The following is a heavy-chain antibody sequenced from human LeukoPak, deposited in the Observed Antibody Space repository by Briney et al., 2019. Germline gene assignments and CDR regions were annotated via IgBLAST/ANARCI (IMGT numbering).Heavy chain of an antibody. V-gene: IGHV3-23*01. CDR1: GFTFSSYA. D-gene: IGHD3-9*01. Sequence: GGSLRLSCAASGFTFSSYAMSWVRQAPGQGLDWVSAISGSGGSTYYADSVKGRFTISRDNSKNTLYLQMNSLRAEDTAVYYCAKDQQVLRYFDWSMGDYFDYWGQGTLVTVSS. CDR2: ISGSGGST. CDR3: AKDQQVLRYFDWSMGDYFDY. J-gene: IGHJ4*02.